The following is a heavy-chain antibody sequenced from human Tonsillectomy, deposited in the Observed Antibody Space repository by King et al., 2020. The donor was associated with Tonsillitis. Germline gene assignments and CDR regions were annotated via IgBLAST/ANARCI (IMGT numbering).Heavy chain of an antibody. CDR3: ARVRGDCSRTSCYGNYYYYMDV. CDR1: GCTFSTYA. D-gene: IGHD2-2*01. Sequence: VQLVESGGGVVQPGRSLRLSCAASGCTFSTYAIHWVRQAPGTGLEWVAVIAYDGNNKYYADSVKGRFTISRDNSKKPLYLQINSLRAEDTAVYYCARVRGDCSRTSCYGNYYYYMDVWGKGTTVTVSS. V-gene: IGHV3-30*01. CDR2: IAYDGNNK. J-gene: IGHJ6*03.